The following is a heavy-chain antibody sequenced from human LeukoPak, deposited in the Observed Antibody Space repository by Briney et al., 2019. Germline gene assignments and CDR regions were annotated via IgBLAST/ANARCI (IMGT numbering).Heavy chain of an antibody. V-gene: IGHV5-51*01. D-gene: IGHD3-10*01. CDR3: ARQPGAGWFDP. Sequence: GESLKISCQASGYSFTSSWIGWARQMPGKGLGWMAIINPGDSDTRYSPSFHGQVTISADKSISTVYLQWGSLKASDTAMYYCARQPGAGWFDPWGQGTLVAVSS. CDR1: GYSFTSSW. J-gene: IGHJ5*02. CDR2: INPGDSDT.